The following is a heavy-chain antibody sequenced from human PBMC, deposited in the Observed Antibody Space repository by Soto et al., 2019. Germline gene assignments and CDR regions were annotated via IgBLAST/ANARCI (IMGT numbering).Heavy chain of an antibody. J-gene: IGHJ4*02. CDR3: ARGPSGTFDY. Sequence: QVQLVQSGAEVKKPGASLKISCKASGYTFTSYYMHWVRQAPGHGLEWMGIINPSGGGTSYARKFQXXVXEXXGTSTSIVYMELSSLRSEATAVYYCARGPSGTFDYWGQGTLVTVSS. CDR2: INPSGGGT. V-gene: IGHV1-46*01. CDR1: GYTFTSYY. D-gene: IGHD1-26*01.